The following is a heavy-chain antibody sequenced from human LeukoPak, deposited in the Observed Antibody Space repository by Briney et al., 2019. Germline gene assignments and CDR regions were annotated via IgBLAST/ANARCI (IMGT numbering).Heavy chain of an antibody. CDR2: ISSSGSTI. CDR3: ARDSSSSWELWYYYYYMDV. CDR1: GFTFSDYY. J-gene: IGHJ6*03. V-gene: IGHV3-11*01. Sequence: TGGSLRLSCAASGFTFSDYYMSWIRQAPGKGLEWVSYISSSGSTIYYADSVKGRFTISRDNAKNSLYLQMNSLRAEDTAVYYCARDSSSSWELWYYYYYMDVWGKGTTVTVSS. D-gene: IGHD6-13*01.